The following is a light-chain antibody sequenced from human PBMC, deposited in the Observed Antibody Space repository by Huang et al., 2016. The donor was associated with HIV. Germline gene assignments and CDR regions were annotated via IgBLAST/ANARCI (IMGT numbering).Light chain of an antibody. CDR1: QDIDNY. CDR2: AAS. V-gene: IGKV1-27*01. CDR3: QKYTSAPIT. J-gene: IGKJ5*01. Sequence: SLSASVGDSVNITCRASQDIDNYLAWYLQKPGKVTKLLIFAASPLKSGVPPRFSGIGSGTHFILNISSLHPEDVATYYCQKYTSAPITFGQGTRLEI.